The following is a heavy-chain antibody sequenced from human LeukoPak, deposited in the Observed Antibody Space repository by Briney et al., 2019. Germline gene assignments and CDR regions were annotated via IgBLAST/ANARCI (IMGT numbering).Heavy chain of an antibody. D-gene: IGHD2-15*01. CDR3: ARGLVVVVAATKSYFDY. CDR1: GGSISSYY. V-gene: IGHV4-4*07. J-gene: IGHJ4*02. CDR2: IYTSGST. Sequence: SETLSLTCTVSGGSISSYYWSWIRQPAGKGLEWIGRIYTSGSTNYNPSLKSRVTMSVDTSKNQFSLKLSSVTAADTAVYYCARGLVVVVAATKSYFDYWGQGTLVTVSS.